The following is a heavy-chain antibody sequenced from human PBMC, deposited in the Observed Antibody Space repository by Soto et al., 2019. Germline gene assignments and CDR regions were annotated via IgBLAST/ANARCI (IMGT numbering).Heavy chain of an antibody. Sequence: PGESLKISCAASGFTFSSYAMSWVRQAPGKGLEWVSAISGSGGSTYYADSVKGRFTISRDNSKNTLYLQMNSLRAEDTAVYYCAKSYSSGRYGYFDYWGQGTLVTVSS. V-gene: IGHV3-23*01. CDR3: AKSYSSGRYGYFDY. J-gene: IGHJ4*02. CDR2: ISGSGGST. CDR1: GFTFSSYA. D-gene: IGHD6-19*01.